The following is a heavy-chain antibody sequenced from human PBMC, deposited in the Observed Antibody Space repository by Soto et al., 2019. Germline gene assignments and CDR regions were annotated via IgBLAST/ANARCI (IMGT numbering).Heavy chain of an antibody. CDR3: TRLSAVGYIDYFDY. V-gene: IGHV3-73*02. CDR2: IRSKANSYAT. D-gene: IGHD2-15*01. J-gene: IGHJ4*02. CDR1: GFTFSGSA. Sequence: EVQLVESGGGLVQPGGSLKLSCAASGFTFSGSAMHWVRQASGKGLEWVGRIRSKANSYATAYAASVKGRFTISRDDSKNTAYLQMNSLKTEDTAVYYCTRLSAVGYIDYFDYWGQGTLVTVSS.